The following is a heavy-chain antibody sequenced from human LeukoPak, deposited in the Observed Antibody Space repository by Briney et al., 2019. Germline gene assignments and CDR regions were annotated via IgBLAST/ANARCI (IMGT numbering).Heavy chain of an antibody. J-gene: IGHJ3*01. D-gene: IGHD1-1*01. CDR1: GGSISSGGYY. V-gene: IGHV4-30-2*01. CDR3: ASRVGATTWDL. Sequence: SETLSLTCTVSGGSISSGGYYWSWIRQPPGKGLEWIGYIYHSGSTYYNPSLKSRVIISVDRSRNQFSLQLYSVTAADTAVYYCASRVGATTWDLWGQGTMVTVSS. CDR2: IYHSGST.